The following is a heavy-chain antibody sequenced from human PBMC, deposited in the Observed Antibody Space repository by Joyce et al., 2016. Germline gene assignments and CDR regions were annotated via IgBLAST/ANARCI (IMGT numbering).Heavy chain of an antibody. CDR1: GFTFSNYV. Sequence: EVQLLASGGALVQPGGSLRLSCAASGFTFSNYVMHWVRQAPGKGLEWGSGMTGIGGSTLYADSVKGRFTISRDNSKRTLYLQMSSLRAEDSALYYGARGAVWFGELIDPWGQGSLVTVSS. CDR2: MTGIGGST. D-gene: IGHD3-10*01. CDR3: ARGAVWFGELIDP. V-gene: IGHV3-23*01. J-gene: IGHJ5*02.